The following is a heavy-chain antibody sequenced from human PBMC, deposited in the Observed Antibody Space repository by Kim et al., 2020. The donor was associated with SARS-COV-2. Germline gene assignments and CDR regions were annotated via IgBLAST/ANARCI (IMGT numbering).Heavy chain of an antibody. CDR1: GGTFSSYA. Sequence: SVKVSCKASGGTFSSYAISWVRQAPGQGLEWMGRIIPILGIANYAQKFQGRVTINADKSTSTAYMELSSLRSEDTAVYYCARDREFIAAAGILDDAFDIWGQGTMVTVSS. CDR2: IIPILGIA. J-gene: IGHJ3*02. D-gene: IGHD6-13*01. V-gene: IGHV1-69*04. CDR3: ARDREFIAAAGILDDAFDI.